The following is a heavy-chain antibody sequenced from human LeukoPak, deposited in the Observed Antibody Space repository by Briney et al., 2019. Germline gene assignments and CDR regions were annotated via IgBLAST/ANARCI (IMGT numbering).Heavy chain of an antibody. CDR2: TYYRSKWYN. Sequence: SQTLSLTCAISGDSVSSNTAAWNWVRQSPSRGLEWLGRTYYRSKWYNDYAVSVKGRITINPDTSKNQFSLQLNSVTPEDTAIYYCARAGHIAGDFDYWGQGTLVTVSS. J-gene: IGHJ4*02. D-gene: IGHD2-21*01. V-gene: IGHV6-1*01. CDR3: ARAGHIAGDFDY. CDR1: GDSVSSNTAA.